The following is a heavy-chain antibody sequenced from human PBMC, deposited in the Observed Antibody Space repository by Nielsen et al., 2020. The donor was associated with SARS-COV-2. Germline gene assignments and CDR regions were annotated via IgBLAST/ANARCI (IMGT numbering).Heavy chain of an antibody. CDR3: TRGQVVPYYYYDMDV. Sequence: GESLKISCTASGFTFADYALSWVRQAPGKGLEWVGFIRGKAYGGTTEYAASVKGRFTISRDDSKSIAYLQMNTLKTEDTAVYYCTRGQVVPYYYYDMDVWGQGTTVTVSS. CDR1: GFTFADYA. V-gene: IGHV3-49*04. CDR2: IRGKAYGGTT. D-gene: IGHD2-2*01. J-gene: IGHJ6*02.